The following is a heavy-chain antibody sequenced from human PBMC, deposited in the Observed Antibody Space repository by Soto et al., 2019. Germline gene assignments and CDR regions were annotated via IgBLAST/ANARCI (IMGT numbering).Heavy chain of an antibody. CDR3: AREGRAARPYYYYGMDV. CDR1: GGSISSSSYY. CDR2: IYYSGYT. J-gene: IGHJ6*02. D-gene: IGHD6-6*01. V-gene: IGHV4-39*02. Sequence: SETLSLTCTVSGGSISSSSYYWGWIRQPPGKGLEWIGSIYYSGYTYYNPSLKSRVTISVDTSKNQFSLKLSSVTAADTAVYYCAREGRAARPYYYYGMDVWGQGTTVTVS.